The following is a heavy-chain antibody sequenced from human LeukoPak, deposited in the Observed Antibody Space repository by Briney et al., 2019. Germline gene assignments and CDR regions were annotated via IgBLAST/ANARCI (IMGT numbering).Heavy chain of an antibody. CDR1: VGTFSSYA. Sequence: SVKVSCKASVGTFSSYAISWVRQAPRQGLEWMGRIIPIFGTANYTQKFQGRVTITTDESTSTAYMELSSLRSEDTAVYYCASGGSGSYYNEPVDYWGQGTLVTVSS. V-gene: IGHV1-69*05. D-gene: IGHD3-10*01. CDR3: ASGGSGSYYNEPVDY. J-gene: IGHJ4*02. CDR2: IIPIFGTA.